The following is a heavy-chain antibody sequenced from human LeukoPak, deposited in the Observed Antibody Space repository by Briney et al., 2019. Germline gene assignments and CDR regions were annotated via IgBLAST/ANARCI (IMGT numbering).Heavy chain of an antibody. D-gene: IGHD3-22*01. J-gene: IGHJ4*02. CDR2: FDPEDGET. CDR1: GYTLTELS. Sequence: ASVKVSCKVSGYTLTELSMHWVRQAPGKGLEWMGGFDPEDGETIYAQKFQGRVTMTEDTSTDTAYMELSSLRSEDTAVYYCATGFLAMIVVVPTFDYWGQGTLVTVSS. V-gene: IGHV1-24*01. CDR3: ATGFLAMIVVVPTFDY.